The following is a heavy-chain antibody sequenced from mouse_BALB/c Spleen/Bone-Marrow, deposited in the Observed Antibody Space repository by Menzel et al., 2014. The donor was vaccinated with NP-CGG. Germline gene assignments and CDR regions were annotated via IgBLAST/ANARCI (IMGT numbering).Heavy chain of an antibody. V-gene: IGHV1S29*02. J-gene: IGHJ2*01. CDR1: GYTFTDYN. CDR2: IYPYNGVT. D-gene: IGHD1-1*02. CDR3: TIYDY. Sequence: EVMFVESGPELVKPGASVKISCKASGYTFTDYNIHWVKQNHGRSLEWIGYIYPYNGVTGYNQKFKNKATLTADISSTTAYMELRSLTSEDSAVYFCTIYDYWGLGTTLTVSS.